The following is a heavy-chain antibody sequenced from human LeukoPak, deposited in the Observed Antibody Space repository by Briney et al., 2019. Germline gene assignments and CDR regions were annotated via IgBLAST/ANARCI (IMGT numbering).Heavy chain of an antibody. CDR2: IYSGGST. J-gene: IGHJ3*02. CDR1: GFTVSSNY. V-gene: IGHV3-53*01. D-gene: IGHD3-22*01. Sequence: GGSLRLSXAASGFTVSSNYMSWVRQAPGKGLEWVSVIYSGGSTYYADSVKGRFTISRDNSKNTLYLQMNSLRAEDTAVYYCARDPHYYDSSGSGDAFDIWGQGTMVTVSS. CDR3: ARDPHYYDSSGSGDAFDI.